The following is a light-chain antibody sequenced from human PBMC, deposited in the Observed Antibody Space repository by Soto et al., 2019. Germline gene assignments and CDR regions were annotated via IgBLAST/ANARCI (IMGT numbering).Light chain of an antibody. J-gene: IGKJ4*01. CDR1: QNVSRH. CDR3: QQYNNWPLT. V-gene: IGKV3-15*01. CDR2: CAS. Sequence: EIVMNQSPATLSVSPGERGPLSCTASQNVSRHLAWYQQKPGQAPRLLIYCASTRATGIPARFSGSGSGTEFTLTISSLQSEDFAVYYCQQYNNWPLTFGGGTKVEIK.